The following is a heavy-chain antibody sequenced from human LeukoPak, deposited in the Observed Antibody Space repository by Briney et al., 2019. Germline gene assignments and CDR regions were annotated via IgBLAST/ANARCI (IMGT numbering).Heavy chain of an antibody. CDR1: GFTFSNYW. V-gene: IGHV3-7*01. J-gene: IGHJ4*02. Sequence: GGSLRLSCAASGFTFSNYWMGWVRQAPGKGLEWVANIKQDGSEKYYVDSVKGRFTISRDNAKNSLYLQMHSLRAEDTAVYYCARADFWSGYRMDHFDYWGQGNLVTVSS. CDR2: IKQDGSEK. D-gene: IGHD3-3*01. CDR3: ARADFWSGYRMDHFDY.